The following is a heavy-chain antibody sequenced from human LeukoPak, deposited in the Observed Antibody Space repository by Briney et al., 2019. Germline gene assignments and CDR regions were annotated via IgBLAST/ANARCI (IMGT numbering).Heavy chain of an antibody. V-gene: IGHV1-2*02. J-gene: IGHJ6*03. CDR3: ATGSTVTTLPYFYYFMHI. D-gene: IGHD4-17*01. CDR1: GYTFTGYY. Sequence: ASVKVSCKASGYTFTGYYIHWVRQAPGQGLEWMGWINPNSGGTNYAQKFQGRVTMTRDTSISTAYMELSRLRSDDTAVYYCATGSTVTTLPYFYYFMHIWGKGTTVTISS. CDR2: INPNSGGT.